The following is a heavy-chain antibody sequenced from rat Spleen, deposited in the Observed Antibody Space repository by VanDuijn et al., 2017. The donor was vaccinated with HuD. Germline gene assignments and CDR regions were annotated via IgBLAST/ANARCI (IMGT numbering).Heavy chain of an antibody. V-gene: IGHV5-7*01. CDR2: INYDGSST. D-gene: IGHD1-9*01. Sequence: EVQLVESGGDLVKPGGSLKLSCAASGFTFSDFHLAWVRQAPTKGLEWVASINYDGSSTYYPDSVKGRFTISRDNAESTVYLEMNSLRSEDTATYYCAKGMGLTNWGQGVMVTVSS. J-gene: IGHJ2*01. CDR1: GFTFSDFH. CDR3: AKGMGLTN.